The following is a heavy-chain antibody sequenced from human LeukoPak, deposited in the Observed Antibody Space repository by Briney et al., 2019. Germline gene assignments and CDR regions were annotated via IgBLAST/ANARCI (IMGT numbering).Heavy chain of an antibody. CDR3: AAAGWGYDILTGFPD. D-gene: IGHD3-9*01. V-gene: IGHV3-30*03. CDR2: ISYDGSNK. J-gene: IGHJ4*02. Sequence: PGGSLRLSCAASGFTFSSYSMNWVRQAPGKGLEWVAVISYDGSNKYYADSVKGRFTISRDNSKNTLYLQMNSLRAEDTAVYYCAAAGWGYDILTGFPDWGQGTLVTVSS. CDR1: GFTFSSYS.